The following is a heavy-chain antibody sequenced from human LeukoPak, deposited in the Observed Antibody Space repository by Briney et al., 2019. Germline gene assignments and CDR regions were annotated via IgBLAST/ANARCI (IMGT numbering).Heavy chain of an antibody. CDR2: LSPSGADT. CDR1: GFTFSSYA. CDR3: ARRAYNWGAFDI. J-gene: IGHJ3*02. Sequence: GGSLRLSCAASGFTFSSYAMTWVRQAPGKGLEWVSTLSPSGADTYYADSVKGRFTISRDISKNTLYLQMNSLRAEDTAVYYCARRAYNWGAFDIWGQGTMVTVSS. D-gene: IGHD5-24*01. V-gene: IGHV3-23*01.